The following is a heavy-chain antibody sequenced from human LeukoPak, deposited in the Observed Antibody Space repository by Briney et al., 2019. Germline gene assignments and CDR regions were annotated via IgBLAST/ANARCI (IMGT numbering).Heavy chain of an antibody. V-gene: IGHV4-59*12. J-gene: IGHJ4*02. Sequence: SETLSLTCTVSGGSISSYYWSWLRQPPGKGLEGVGYIYYSGSTKYNPSLKSRVTISVTTSKNQFSLKLSPVTAAATALYSCACSLRDTAMVWDFDNRGRGKRVTVP. D-gene: IGHD5-18*01. CDR1: GGSISSYY. CDR3: ACSLRDTAMVWDFDN. CDR2: IYYSGST.